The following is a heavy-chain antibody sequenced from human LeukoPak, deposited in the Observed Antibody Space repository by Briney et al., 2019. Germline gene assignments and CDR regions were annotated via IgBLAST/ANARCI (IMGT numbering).Heavy chain of an antibody. V-gene: IGHV3-48*03. Sequence: GGSLRLSCAASGFTFSSYEMNWVRQAPGKGLEWVSYISFSGSTIYYADSVKGRFTISRDNAKNSLYVRMNSLRAEDTAVYYCARGGYYDSSGYYYVGYFHHWGQGTLVTVSS. D-gene: IGHD3-22*01. CDR3: ARGGYYDSSGYYYVGYFHH. CDR2: ISFSGSTI. J-gene: IGHJ1*01. CDR1: GFTFSSYE.